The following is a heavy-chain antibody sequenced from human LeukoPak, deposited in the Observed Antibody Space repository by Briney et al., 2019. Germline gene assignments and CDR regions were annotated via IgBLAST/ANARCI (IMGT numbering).Heavy chain of an antibody. J-gene: IGHJ4*02. CDR2: ISYTGST. D-gene: IGHD2-21*01. CDR1: GGSIGTSISH. CDR3: ARHYSVVYPDY. V-gene: IGHV4-39*01. Sequence: PSETLSLTCTVSGGSIGTSISHWGWIRQPPGKGLEWIATISYTGSTYYNPSLRSRVTISVDTSRNQFSLRLSSVTAADTAVYYCARHYSVVYPDYWGQGTLVTVSS.